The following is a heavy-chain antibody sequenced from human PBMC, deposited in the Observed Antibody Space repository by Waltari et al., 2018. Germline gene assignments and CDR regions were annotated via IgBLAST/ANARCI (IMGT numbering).Heavy chain of an antibody. CDR1: GYSISSYY. J-gene: IGHJ4*02. CDR3: ARSAGTTVILDY. D-gene: IGHD1-7*01. Sequence: QVQLQESGPGLLNPSETLSLTCAVSGYSISSYYWSWIRQPPGKGLEWIGYIYYSGSTNYNPSLKSRFTISVDTSKNQFSLKLSSVTAADTAVYYCARSAGTTVILDYWGQGTLVTVSS. V-gene: IGHV4-59*01. CDR2: IYYSGST.